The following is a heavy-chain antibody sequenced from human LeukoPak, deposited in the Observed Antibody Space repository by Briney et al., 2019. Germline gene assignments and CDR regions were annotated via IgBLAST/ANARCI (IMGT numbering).Heavy chain of an antibody. CDR1: GGSFSGYY. CDR3: ASGGVDYGSAFDY. V-gene: IGHV4-34*01. CDR2: INHSGST. Sequence: PSETLSLTCAVYGGSFSGYYWSWIRQPPGKGLEWIGEINHSGSTNYNPSLKSRVTISVDTSKNQFSLKLSSVTAADTAVYYCASGGVDYGSAFDYWGQGTLATVSS. J-gene: IGHJ4*02. D-gene: IGHD4-17*01.